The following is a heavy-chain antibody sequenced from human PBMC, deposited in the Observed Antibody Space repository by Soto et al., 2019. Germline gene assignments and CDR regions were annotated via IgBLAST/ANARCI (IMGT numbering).Heavy chain of an antibody. D-gene: IGHD2-15*01. CDR2: VNSDGTST. Sequence: EVQLVESGGYLVQPGGSLRLSCAASGLTFSGYWMHWVRQAPGKGLVWVSRVNSDGTSTAYADSVKGRFTISRDNAKNTLYLQMNSLRAEDTAVYYCARGWTGGYWGQGTLVTVSS. V-gene: IGHV3-74*01. J-gene: IGHJ4*02. CDR1: GLTFSGYW. CDR3: ARGWTGGY.